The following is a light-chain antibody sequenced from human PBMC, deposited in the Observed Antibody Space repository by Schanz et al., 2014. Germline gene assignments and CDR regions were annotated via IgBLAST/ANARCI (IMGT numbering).Light chain of an antibody. CDR2: ASS. J-gene: IGKJ2*01. V-gene: IGKV3-20*01. CDR1: QNVDSNY. Sequence: EIVLTQSPGTLSLSPGERATLSCRASQNVDSNYVAWYHQKPGQAPRLLIFASSSRARGIPDRFSGSGSVTDFTLTISTLEPEDFAVYYCQQYGNSPPFTFGQGTRLEIK. CDR3: QQYGNSPPFT.